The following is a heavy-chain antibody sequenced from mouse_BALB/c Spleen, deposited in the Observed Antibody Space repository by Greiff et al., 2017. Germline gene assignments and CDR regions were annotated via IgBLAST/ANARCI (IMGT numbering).Heavy chain of an antibody. CDR3: ARSVDYGYDGMAY. Sequence: EVQLQQSGAELVKPGASVKLSCTASGFNIKDTYMHWVKQRPEQGLEWIGRIDPANGNTKYDPKFQGKATITADTSSNTAYLQLSSLTSEDTAVLYCARSVDYGYDGMAYWGQGTSVTVSA. CDR1: GFNIKDTY. J-gene: IGHJ4*01. V-gene: IGHV14-3*02. CDR2: IDPANGNT. D-gene: IGHD1-1*02.